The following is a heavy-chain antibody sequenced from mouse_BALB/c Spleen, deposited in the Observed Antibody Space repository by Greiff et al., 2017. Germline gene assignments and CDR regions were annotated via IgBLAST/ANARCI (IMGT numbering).Heavy chain of an antibody. Sequence: QVQLQQSGPELVKPGASVKISCKASGYAFSSSWMNWVKQRPGQGLEWIGRIYPGDGDTNYNGKFKGKATLTADKSSSTAYMQLSSLTSVDSAVYFCARPYYRYDDAMDYWGQGTSVTVSS. CDR2: IYPGDGDT. CDR1: GYAFSSSW. CDR3: ARPYYRYDDAMDY. V-gene: IGHV1-82*01. D-gene: IGHD2-14*01. J-gene: IGHJ4*01.